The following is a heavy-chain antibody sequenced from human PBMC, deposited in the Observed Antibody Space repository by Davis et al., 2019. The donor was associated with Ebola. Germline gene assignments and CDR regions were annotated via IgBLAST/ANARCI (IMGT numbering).Heavy chain of an antibody. V-gene: IGHV3-30*18. Sequence: PGGSLRLSCAASGFTFSSYGMHWVRQAPGKGLEWVAVISYDGSNKYYADSVKGRFTISRDNSKNTLYLQMNSLRAEDTAVYYCAKDPTRYCSGGSCDYGMDVWGQGTTVTVSS. D-gene: IGHD2-15*01. CDR2: ISYDGSNK. CDR1: GFTFSSYG. J-gene: IGHJ6*02. CDR3: AKDPTRYCSGGSCDYGMDV.